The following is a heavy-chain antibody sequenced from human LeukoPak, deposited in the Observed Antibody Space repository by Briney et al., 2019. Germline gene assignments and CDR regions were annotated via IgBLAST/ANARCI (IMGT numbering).Heavy chain of an antibody. J-gene: IGHJ4*02. Sequence: ASVKVSCKASGYTFTGYYMRWVRQAPGQGLEWMGWINPNSGGTNYAQKFQGRVTMTRDTSISTAYMELSRLRSDDTAVYYCARDTSPYYYDSSGYYDLGYWGQGTLVTVSS. CDR1: GYTFTGYY. V-gene: IGHV1-2*02. CDR2: INPNSGGT. D-gene: IGHD3-22*01. CDR3: ARDTSPYYYDSSGYYDLGY.